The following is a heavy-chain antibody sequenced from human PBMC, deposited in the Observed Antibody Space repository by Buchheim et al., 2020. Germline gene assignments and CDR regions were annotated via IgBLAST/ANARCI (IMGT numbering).Heavy chain of an antibody. CDR1: GFTFSSYS. V-gene: IGHV3-21*01. CDR3: ARVKDSSGYYYDY. Sequence: EVQLVESGGGLVKPGGSLGLSCAASGFTFSSYSMNWVRQAPGKGLEWVSSISSSSYIYYADSVKGRFTISRDNAKNSLYLQMNSLRAEDTAVYYCARVKDSSGYYYDYWGQGTL. CDR2: ISSSSYI. J-gene: IGHJ4*02. D-gene: IGHD3-22*01.